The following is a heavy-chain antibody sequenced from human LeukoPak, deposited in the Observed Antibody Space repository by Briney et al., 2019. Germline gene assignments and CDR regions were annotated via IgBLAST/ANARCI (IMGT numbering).Heavy chain of an antibody. V-gene: IGHV3-23*01. Sequence: PGGSLRLSCAASGFTFSSSAMSWVRQAPGKGLEWVSAISNNGGYTYYADSVQGRFTISRDNSKSTLCLQMNSLRAEDTAVYYCAKTSSSWYEIHYFDYWGQGTLVTVSS. D-gene: IGHD6-13*01. CDR1: GFTFSSSA. J-gene: IGHJ4*02. CDR3: AKTSSSWYEIHYFDY. CDR2: ISNNGGYT.